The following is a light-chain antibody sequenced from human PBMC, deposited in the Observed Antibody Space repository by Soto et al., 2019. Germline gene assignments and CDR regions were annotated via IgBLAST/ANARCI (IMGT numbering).Light chain of an antibody. Sequence: QSVLTQPASVSGSPGQSITISCTGTSSDVGGYNYVSWYQQHPGKAPKLMIHDVSNRPSGVSNRFSGSKSGNTASLTISGLQAEDEADYYCSSYTISSTVLFGGGTKLTVL. V-gene: IGLV2-14*01. CDR2: DVS. J-gene: IGLJ2*01. CDR3: SSYTISSTVL. CDR1: SSDVGGYNY.